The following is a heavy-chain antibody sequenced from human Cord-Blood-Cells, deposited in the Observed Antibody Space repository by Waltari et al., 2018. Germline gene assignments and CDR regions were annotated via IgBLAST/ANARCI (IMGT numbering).Heavy chain of an antibody. CDR2: INHSRST. CDR1: GGSFSGYY. V-gene: IGHV4-34*01. Sequence: QVQLQQWGAGLLKPSETLSLTCAVYGGSFSGYYWSWIRQPPGKGLEWIGEINHSRSTNYNPSLKSRVTISVDTSKNQFSLKLSSVTAADTAVYYCARGRAGLVGVTDFDYWGQGTLVTVSS. D-gene: IGHD2-15*01. J-gene: IGHJ4*02. CDR3: ARGRAGLVGVTDFDY.